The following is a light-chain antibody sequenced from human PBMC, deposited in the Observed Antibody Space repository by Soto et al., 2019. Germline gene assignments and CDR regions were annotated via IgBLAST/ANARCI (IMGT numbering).Light chain of an antibody. Sequence: EIVLTQSPGTLSLSPGERATLSCRASQSVAKNYLAWYQQEPGQAPRLLIYDASKRATGIPDRFSGSGSGTDFTLIISRLEPEDFAVYYCHQYASSPQTFGQGTKVEIK. CDR3: HQYASSPQT. CDR2: DAS. CDR1: QSVAKNY. J-gene: IGKJ1*01. V-gene: IGKV3-20*01.